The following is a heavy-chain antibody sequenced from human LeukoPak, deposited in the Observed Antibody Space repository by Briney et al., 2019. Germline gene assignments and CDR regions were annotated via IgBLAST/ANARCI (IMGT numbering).Heavy chain of an antibody. V-gene: IGHV3-53*01. CDR2: IYSGGST. CDR3: AKNRGAGSHYYYHMNV. D-gene: IGHD1-26*01. Sequence: GGSLRLSCAASGFTVSSNYMSWVRQAPGKGLEWVSVIYSGGSTYYADSVKGRFTISRDNSKNTLYLQLNSLRVEDTAVYYCAKNRGAGSHYYYHMNVWGKGTTVTVSS. CDR1: GFTVSSNY. J-gene: IGHJ6*03.